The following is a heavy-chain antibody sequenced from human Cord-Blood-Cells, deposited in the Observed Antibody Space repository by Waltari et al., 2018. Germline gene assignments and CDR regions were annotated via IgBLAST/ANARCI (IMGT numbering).Heavy chain of an antibody. V-gene: IGHV3-7*01. CDR2: IKQDGSEK. CDR1: GFPFSSYW. CDR3: ARGSYFDY. J-gene: IGHJ4*02. Sequence: EVQLVESGGGLVQPGGSLRLSCAASGFPFSSYWMSWVRQAPGKGLEWVANIKQDGSEKYYVDSVKGRFTISRDNAKNSLYLQMNSLRAEDTAVYYCARGSYFDYWGQGTLVTVSS.